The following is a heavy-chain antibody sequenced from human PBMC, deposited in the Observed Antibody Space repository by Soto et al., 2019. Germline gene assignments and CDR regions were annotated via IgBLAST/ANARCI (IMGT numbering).Heavy chain of an antibody. V-gene: IGHV3-30-3*01. J-gene: IGHJ4*02. D-gene: IGHD1-1*01. CDR3: ARDRYSWTPFDY. CDR1: GFTFSSYA. Sequence: PGGSLRLSCAASGFTFSSYAMHWVRQAPGKGLEWVAVISYDGSNKYYADSVKGRFTISRDNSKNTLYLQMNSLRAEDTAVYYCARDRYSWTPFDYWRQGTLVTVSS. CDR2: ISYDGSNK.